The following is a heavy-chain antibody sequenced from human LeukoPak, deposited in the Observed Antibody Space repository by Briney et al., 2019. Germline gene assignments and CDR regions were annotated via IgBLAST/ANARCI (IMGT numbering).Heavy chain of an antibody. Sequence: SETLSLTCAISGGSISGTPYYWGWIRQPPGKGLEWIGSIYYSGSTYYNPSPKSRLTISVDTSKNQFSLKLSSVTAADTAVYYCARASTIFGHFAYWGRGTLVTVSS. CDR2: IYYSGST. CDR1: GGSISGTPYY. V-gene: IGHV4-39*07. J-gene: IGHJ4*02. D-gene: IGHD3-3*01. CDR3: ARASTIFGHFAY.